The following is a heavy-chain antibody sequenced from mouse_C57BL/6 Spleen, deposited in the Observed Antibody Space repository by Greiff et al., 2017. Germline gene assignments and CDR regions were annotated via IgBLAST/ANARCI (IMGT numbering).Heavy chain of an antibody. J-gene: IGHJ1*03. CDR3: ARNPLYYYGSSHWYFDV. V-gene: IGHV5-17*01. CDR2: FSSGSSTI. Sequence: EVKLMESGGGLVKPGGSLKLSCAASGFTFSDYGMHWVRQAPEKGLAWVAYFSSGSSTIYYADTVKGRFTISRDNAKNTLFLQMTRLRSEDTAMYYCARNPLYYYGSSHWYFDVWGTGTTVTVSS. CDR1: GFTFSDYG. D-gene: IGHD1-1*01.